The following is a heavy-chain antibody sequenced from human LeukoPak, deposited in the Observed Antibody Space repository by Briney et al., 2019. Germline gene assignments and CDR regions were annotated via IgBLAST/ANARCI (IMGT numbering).Heavy chain of an antibody. D-gene: IGHD3-10*01. CDR2: IYNGGST. CDR1: GASISSYY. CDR3: ARSQASGTYSGGY. J-gene: IGHJ4*02. Sequence: SETLSLTCSVSGASISSYYWSWIRQPPGKGLEWIGYIYNGGSTYHNPSLKSRVTISMDTSKNQFYLKLTSVTAADTAVYYCARSQASGTYSGGYWGQGTLVTVST. V-gene: IGHV4-59*08.